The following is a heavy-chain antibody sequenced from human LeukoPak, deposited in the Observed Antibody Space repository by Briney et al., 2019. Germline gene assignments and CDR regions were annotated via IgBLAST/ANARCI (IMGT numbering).Heavy chain of an antibody. CDR2: INWNGGST. CDR3: ARVGNYYYYYYMDV. V-gene: IGHV3-20*04. CDR1: GFTFDDYG. D-gene: IGHD1-1*01. Sequence: GGSLRLSCAASGFTFDDYGMSWVRQAPGKGLEWVSGINWNGGSTGYADSVKGRFTISRDDAKNSLYLQMNSLRAEDRALYYCARVGNYYYYYYMDVWGKGTTVTVSS. J-gene: IGHJ6*03.